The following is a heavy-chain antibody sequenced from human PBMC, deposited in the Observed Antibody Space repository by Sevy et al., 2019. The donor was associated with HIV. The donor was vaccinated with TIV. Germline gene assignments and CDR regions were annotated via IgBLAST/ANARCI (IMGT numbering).Heavy chain of an antibody. Sequence: SETLSLTCTVSAGSISPYYWNWIRQPPGKGLEWIGYIYYSGSTNYNPSLWSRVTISVDTSKTQFSLKLSSVTAADTAMYFCARGGGFSDEGMDVWGQGTTVTVSS. CDR1: AGSISPYY. V-gene: IGHV4-59*01. CDR2: IYYSGST. CDR3: ARGGGFSDEGMDV. D-gene: IGHD1-26*01. J-gene: IGHJ6*02.